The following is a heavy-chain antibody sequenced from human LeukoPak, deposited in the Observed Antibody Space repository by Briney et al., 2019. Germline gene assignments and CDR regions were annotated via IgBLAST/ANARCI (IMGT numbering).Heavy chain of an antibody. D-gene: IGHD4-11*01. CDR2: FHYSGST. J-gene: IGHJ4*02. V-gene: IGHV4-34*01. CDR3: ARDLPVTTDGRE. Sequence: SETLSLTCAVYGGSFSGYYWSWIRQPPGKGLEWIGSFHYSGSTYYNPSLKSRVTISVDTSKNQFSLKLSSVTAADTAVYYCARDLPVTTDGREWGQGTLVTVSS. CDR1: GGSFSGYY.